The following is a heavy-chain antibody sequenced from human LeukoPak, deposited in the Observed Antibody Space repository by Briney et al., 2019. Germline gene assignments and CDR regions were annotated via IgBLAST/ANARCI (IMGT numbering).Heavy chain of an antibody. Sequence: GGSLRLSCAASGFTFSSFSMNWVRQAPGKGLEWVSYISSGSSTKYYADSVKGRFTISRDNAKNSLYLQVNSLRVEDTAVYYCARAGGLLWFGEVLESSDAFHIWGQGTMVTVSS. D-gene: IGHD3-10*01. V-gene: IGHV3-48*01. CDR3: ARAGGLLWFGEVLESSDAFHI. CDR1: GFTFSSFS. J-gene: IGHJ3*02. CDR2: ISSGSSTK.